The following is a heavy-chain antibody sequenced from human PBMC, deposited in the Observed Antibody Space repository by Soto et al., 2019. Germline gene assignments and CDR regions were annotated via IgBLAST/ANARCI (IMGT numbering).Heavy chain of an antibody. CDR3: AKAIVG. Sequence: GGSLRLSCAASGFTFGSYEINWFRQAPGKGLEWISHISSSGSTIFYADSVKGRFTISRDNAKTSVWMPMNSLRVEDTAVYYCAKAIVGWGQGTLVTVSS. CDR2: ISSSGSTI. CDR1: GFTFGSYE. J-gene: IGHJ1*01. V-gene: IGHV3-48*03. D-gene: IGHD2-15*01.